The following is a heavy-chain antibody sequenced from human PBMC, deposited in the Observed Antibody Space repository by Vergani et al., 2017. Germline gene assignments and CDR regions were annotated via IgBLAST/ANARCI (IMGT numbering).Heavy chain of an antibody. V-gene: IGHV4-39*07. CDR3: AREKIGYCTNGVCKEDWFDP. CDR2: IYYSGST. Sequence: QVQLQESGPGLVKPSETLSLTCTVSGGSISSSSYYWGWIRQPPGKGREWIGSIYYSGSTYYNPSLKSRVTISVDTSKNQFSLKLSSVTAADTAVYYCAREKIGYCTNGVCKEDWFDPWGQGTLVTVSS. CDR1: GGSISSSSYY. D-gene: IGHD2-8*01. J-gene: IGHJ5*02.